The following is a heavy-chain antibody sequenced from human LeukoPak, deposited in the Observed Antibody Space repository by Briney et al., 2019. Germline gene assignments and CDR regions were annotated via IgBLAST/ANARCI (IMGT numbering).Heavy chain of an antibody. CDR2: IYHSGST. CDR3: ASAPDRGSGDYYYFDY. J-gene: IGHJ4*02. D-gene: IGHD4-17*01. V-gene: IGHV4-4*02. Sequence: SGTLSLTCAVSGGSISSSNWWSWVRQPPGKGLEWIGEIYHSGSTNYNPSLKSRVTISVDKSKNQFSLKLSSVTAADTAVYYCASAPDRGSGDYYYFDYWGQGTLVTVPS. CDR1: GGSISSSNW.